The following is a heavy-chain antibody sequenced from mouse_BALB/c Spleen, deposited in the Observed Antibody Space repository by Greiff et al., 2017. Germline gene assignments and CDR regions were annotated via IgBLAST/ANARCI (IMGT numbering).Heavy chain of an antibody. V-gene: IGHV14-3*02. CDR3: ARGYGNYGDWYFDV. J-gene: IGHJ1*01. CDR1: GFNIKDTY. CDR2: IDPANGNT. D-gene: IGHD2-1*01. Sequence: EVQVVESGAELVKPGASVKLSCTASGFNIKDTYMHWVKQRPEQGLEWIGRIDPANGNTKYDPKFQGKATITADTSSNTAYLQLSSLTSEDTAVYYCARGYGNYGDWYFDVWGAGTTVTVSS.